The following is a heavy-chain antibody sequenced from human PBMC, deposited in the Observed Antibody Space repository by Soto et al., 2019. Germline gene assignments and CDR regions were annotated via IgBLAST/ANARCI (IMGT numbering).Heavy chain of an antibody. V-gene: IGHV4-34*01. J-gene: IGHJ6*02. CDR2: INHSGST. Sequence: KASETLSLTCAVYGGSFSGYYWSWIRQPPGKGLEWIGEINHSGSTNYNPSLKSRVTISVDTSKNQFSLKLSSVTAADTAVYYCARGSDSSGYYGGDYYYYGMDVWGQGTTVTVSS. CDR1: GGSFSGYY. CDR3: ARGSDSSGYYGGDYYYYGMDV. D-gene: IGHD3-22*01.